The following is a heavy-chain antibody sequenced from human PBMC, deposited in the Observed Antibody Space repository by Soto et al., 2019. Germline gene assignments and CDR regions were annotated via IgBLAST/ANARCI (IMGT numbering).Heavy chain of an antibody. J-gene: IGHJ5*02. V-gene: IGHV2-5*02. D-gene: IGHD3-10*01. CDR3: GYIYYNSGRWDA. CDR1: GFSLSTSAVG. CDR2: IYWDDDK. Sequence: ITLKESGPTLVKPTQTLTLTCTCSGFSLSTSAVGVGWIRQPPGKALEWLALIYWDDDKRYSPFLKSRLTITKDTSKNQVVLTMTNTDPGDTATYYCGYIYYNSGRWDAWGQGTLVTVSS.